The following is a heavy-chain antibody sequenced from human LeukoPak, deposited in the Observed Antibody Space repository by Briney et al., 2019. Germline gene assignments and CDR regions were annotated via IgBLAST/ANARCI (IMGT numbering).Heavy chain of an antibody. V-gene: IGHV1-18*01. D-gene: IGHD3-3*01. J-gene: IGHJ5*02. CDR2: ISGYNGNT. Sequence: GASVKVSCKASGYTFTSYGISWVRQAPGQGLEWMGWISGYNGNTKYAQKLQGRVTMTTDTSTSTAYMELRSLRSEDTAVYYCAREAITIFGVVRTQTTYGPHRFDPWGQGTLVTVSS. CDR1: GYTFTSYG. CDR3: AREAITIFGVVRTQTTYGPHRFDP.